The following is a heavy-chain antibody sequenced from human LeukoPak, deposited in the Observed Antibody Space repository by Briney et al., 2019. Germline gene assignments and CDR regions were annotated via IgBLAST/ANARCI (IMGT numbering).Heavy chain of an antibody. CDR2: INHSGST. CDR3: ARGRSSGWYNNYFDY. Sequence: SETLSLTCAVYGGSFSGYYWSWIRQPPGKGLEWIGEINHSGSTNYNPSLKSRVTISVDTSKNQSSLKLSSVTAADTAVYYCARGRSSGWYNNYFDYWGQGTLVTVSS. V-gene: IGHV4-34*01. J-gene: IGHJ4*02. D-gene: IGHD6-19*01. CDR1: GGSFSGYY.